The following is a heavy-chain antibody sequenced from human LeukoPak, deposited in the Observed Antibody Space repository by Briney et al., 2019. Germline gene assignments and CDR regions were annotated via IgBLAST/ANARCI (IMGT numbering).Heavy chain of an antibody. J-gene: IGHJ6*03. Sequence: PSETLSLTCTVSGGSISSYYWSWIRQPAGKGLEWIGRIYTSGSTNYNPSLKSRVTISVDKSKNQFSLKPSSVTAADTAVYYCAREFGAYYYDSSAPEGYYYYYMGVWGKGTTVTVSS. CDR3: AREFGAYYYDSSAPEGYYYYYMGV. V-gene: IGHV4-4*07. CDR2: IYTSGST. D-gene: IGHD3-22*01. CDR1: GGSISSYY.